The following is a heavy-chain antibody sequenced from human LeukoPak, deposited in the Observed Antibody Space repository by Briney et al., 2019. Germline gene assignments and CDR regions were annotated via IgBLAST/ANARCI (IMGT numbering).Heavy chain of an antibody. Sequence: GGSLRLSCTVSGFTFNNCEMNWVRQAPGKGLEWVSYISGSGSSISYADSARGRFTISGDNAKNSLYLQMNSLRVEDTAVYYCASGRGFTVAKTIYDYWGQGTLVTVSS. D-gene: IGHD4-17*01. CDR1: GFTFNNCE. J-gene: IGHJ4*02. CDR3: ASGRGFTVAKTIYDY. CDR2: ISGSGSSI. V-gene: IGHV3-48*03.